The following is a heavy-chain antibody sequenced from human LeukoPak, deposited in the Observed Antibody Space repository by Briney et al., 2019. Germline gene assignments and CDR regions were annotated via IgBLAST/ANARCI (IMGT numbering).Heavy chain of an antibody. V-gene: IGHV4-39*07. J-gene: IGHJ4*02. CDR2: VYYDGNT. Sequence: SETLSLTCTVSGGSIINSNYYWGWIRQPPGKGLEWIGSVYYDGNTYYRSSLKSRVTISVDTSKNQFSLKLTSVTAADTAVYYCARIFDYWGRGTLVTVSS. CDR3: ARIFDY. CDR1: GGSIINSNYY.